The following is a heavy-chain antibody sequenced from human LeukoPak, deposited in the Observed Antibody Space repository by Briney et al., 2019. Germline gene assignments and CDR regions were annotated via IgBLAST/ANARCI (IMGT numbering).Heavy chain of an antibody. CDR2: IRSKANSYAT. CDR3: TRDYGVLFDY. CDR1: GLTFSGST. D-gene: IGHD4-17*01. V-gene: IGHV3-73*01. J-gene: IGHJ4*02. Sequence: GGSLRLSCAASGLTFSGSTMHWVRQASGKGLEWVGRIRSKANSYATAYAASVKGRFTISRDDSKNTAYLQMNSLKTEDTAVYYCTRDYGVLFDYWGQGTLVTVSS.